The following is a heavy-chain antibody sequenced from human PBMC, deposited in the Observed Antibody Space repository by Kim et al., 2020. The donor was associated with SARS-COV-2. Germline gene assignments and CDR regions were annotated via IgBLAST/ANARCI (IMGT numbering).Heavy chain of an antibody. J-gene: IGHJ4*02. D-gene: IGHD3-16*01. Sequence: GESLKISCKGSGYSFTSYWIGWVRQMPGKGLEWMGIIYPGDSDTRYSPSFQGQVTISADKSISTAYLQWSSLKASDTAMYYCASRIVGGVGGYYFDYWGQGTLVTVSS. CDR3: ASRIVGGVGGYYFDY. CDR1: GYSFTSYW. V-gene: IGHV5-51*01. CDR2: IYPGDSDT.